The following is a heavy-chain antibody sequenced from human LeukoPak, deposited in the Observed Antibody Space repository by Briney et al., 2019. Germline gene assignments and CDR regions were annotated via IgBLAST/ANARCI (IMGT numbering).Heavy chain of an antibody. V-gene: IGHV4-34*01. Sequence: SETRSLTWAVDGGSFSGYCWSWIRQPPGKGMEWVGEINHSGSTNYNPSLKSRVTISVDTSKNQFSLKLSSVTAADTAVYYCARRGSVPAAMPYDYWGQGTLVTVSS. CDR3: ARRGSVPAAMPYDY. D-gene: IGHD2-2*01. CDR2: INHSGST. CDR1: GGSFSGYC. J-gene: IGHJ4*02.